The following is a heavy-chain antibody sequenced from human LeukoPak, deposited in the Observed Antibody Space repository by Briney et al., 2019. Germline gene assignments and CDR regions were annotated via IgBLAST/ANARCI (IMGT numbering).Heavy chain of an antibody. CDR2: IYCSGNT. D-gene: IGHD2-2*01. Sequence: SETLSLTCTVSGVSIDSTSYYWGWFRQTPGKGLEWIVTIYCSGNTYYNPSLRIRLFISVDTSKRQFSLTLSSLTAADTAVYYCARIHRWYQLPSPGFDPWGQGTLVTVSS. CDR3: ARIHRWYQLPSPGFDP. CDR1: GVSIDSTSYY. V-gene: IGHV4-39*01. J-gene: IGHJ5*02.